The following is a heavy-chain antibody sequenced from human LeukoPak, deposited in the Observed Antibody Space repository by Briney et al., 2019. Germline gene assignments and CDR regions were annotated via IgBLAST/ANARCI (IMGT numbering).Heavy chain of an antibody. D-gene: IGHD6-13*01. V-gene: IGHV4-59*08. CDR2: IYYSGST. CDR1: GGSISSYY. J-gene: IGHJ4*02. Sequence: SETLSLTCTVSGGSISSYYWSWIRQPPGKGLEWIGYIYYSGSTNYNPSLESRVTISVDTSKNQFSLKLSSVTAADTAVYYCARHGRSGYSSSWLYFDYWGQGTLVTVSS. CDR3: ARHGRSGYSSSWLYFDY.